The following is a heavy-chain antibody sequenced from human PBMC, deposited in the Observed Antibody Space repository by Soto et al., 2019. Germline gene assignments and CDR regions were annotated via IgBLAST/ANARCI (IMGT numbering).Heavy chain of an antibody. CDR3: VSDRGYGHASVPYS. CDR1: GFTFTSYG. D-gene: IGHD5-18*01. Sequence: QAHLVESGGGVVQPGRSLRLSCAASGFTFTSYGMHWVRKAPGTRLGWVAVISYDGGLQHYADSVKGRFTISRDNSKNMVLLQMNSLRAEDTAVYYCVSDRGYGHASVPYSWGQGTLVSVSS. CDR2: ISYDGGLQ. J-gene: IGHJ4*02. V-gene: IGHV3-30*03.